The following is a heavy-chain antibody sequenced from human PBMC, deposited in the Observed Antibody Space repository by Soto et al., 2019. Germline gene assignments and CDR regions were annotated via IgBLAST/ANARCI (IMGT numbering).Heavy chain of an antibody. CDR1: GFTFSSYS. Sequence: GGSLRLSCAASGFTFSSYSLNCVRQAPGKGLEWFSSISSSSSYIYYADSVKGRFTISRDNAKNSLYLQMNSLRAEDTAVYYCARNKRAVDTPGYYYYGMDVWGQGTTVTVSS. J-gene: IGHJ6*02. D-gene: IGHD5-18*01. V-gene: IGHV3-21*01. CDR3: ARNKRAVDTPGYYYYGMDV. CDR2: ISSSSSYI.